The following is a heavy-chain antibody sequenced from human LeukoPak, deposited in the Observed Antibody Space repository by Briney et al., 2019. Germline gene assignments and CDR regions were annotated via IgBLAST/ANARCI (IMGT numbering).Heavy chain of an antibody. D-gene: IGHD3-3*01. CDR3: ARDSGYDFWSGYPSYGMDV. CDR1: GFTFSSYA. V-gene: IGHV3-23*01. CDR2: ISGSGGST. J-gene: IGHJ6*02. Sequence: GGSLRLSCAASGFTFSSYAMSWVRQAPGKGLEWVSAISGSGGSTYYADSVKGRFTISRDNSKNTLYLQMNSLRAEDTAVYYCARDSGYDFWSGYPSYGMDVWGQGTTVTVSS.